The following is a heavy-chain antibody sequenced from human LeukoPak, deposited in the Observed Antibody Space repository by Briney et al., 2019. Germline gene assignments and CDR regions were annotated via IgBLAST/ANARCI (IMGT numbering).Heavy chain of an antibody. J-gene: IGHJ5*02. CDR3: AREVRTVYSSGWYPSGTAPRFGWFDP. Sequence: GGSLRLSCAASGFTFSSYWMSWVRQAPGKGLEWVANIKQDGSEKYYVDSVKGRFTISRDNAKNSLYLQMNSLRAEDTAVYYCAREVRTVYSSGWYPSGTAPRFGWFDPWGQGTLVTVSS. V-gene: IGHV3-7*01. CDR1: GFTFSSYW. D-gene: IGHD6-19*01. CDR2: IKQDGSEK.